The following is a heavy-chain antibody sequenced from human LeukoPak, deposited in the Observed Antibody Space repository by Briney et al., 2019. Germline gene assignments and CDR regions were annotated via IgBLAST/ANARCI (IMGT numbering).Heavy chain of an antibody. CDR1: GFTFSSYA. J-gene: IGHJ4*02. Sequence: GGSLRLSCAASGFTFSSYAMSWVRQAPGKGLEWVSSISSSSSYIYYADSVKGRFTISRDNAKNSLYLQMNSLRAEDTAVYYCARDSDDYVWGSYPTYYFDYWGQGTLVTVSS. D-gene: IGHD3-16*02. CDR2: ISSSSSYI. CDR3: ARDSDDYVWGSYPTYYFDY. V-gene: IGHV3-21*01.